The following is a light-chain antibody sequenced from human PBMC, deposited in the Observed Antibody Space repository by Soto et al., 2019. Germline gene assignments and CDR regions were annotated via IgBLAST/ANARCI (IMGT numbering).Light chain of an antibody. V-gene: IGKV1-33*01. CDR3: QQYDNLPLT. Sequence: DIPMTQSPSTLSGSVGDRVTIPCRASQSIRSWLAWYQQKPGKAPKLLIYDASNLETGVPSRFSGSGSGTDFTFTISILQPEDIATYYCQQYDNLPLTFGAGTKVDIK. CDR2: DAS. CDR1: QSIRSW. J-gene: IGKJ3*01.